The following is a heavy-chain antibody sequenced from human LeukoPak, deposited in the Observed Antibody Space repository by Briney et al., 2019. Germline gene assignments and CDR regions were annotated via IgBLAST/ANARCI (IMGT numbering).Heavy chain of an antibody. CDR3: ATLGYYDSSGYYYDWFDP. CDR2: FDPEDGVT. V-gene: IGHV1-24*01. D-gene: IGHD3-22*01. Sequence: ASVKVSCKVSGYTLTELSMHWVRQAPGKGLEWMGGFDPEDGVTIYAQKFQGRVTMTEDTSTDTAYMELSSLRSEDTAVYYCATLGYYDSSGYYYDWFDPWGQGTLVTVSS. J-gene: IGHJ5*02. CDR1: GYTLTELS.